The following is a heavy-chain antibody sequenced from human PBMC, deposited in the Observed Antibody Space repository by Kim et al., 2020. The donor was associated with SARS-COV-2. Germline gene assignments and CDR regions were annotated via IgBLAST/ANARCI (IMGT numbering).Heavy chain of an antibody. CDR3: AKGILTYYYDSSGYYVHAFDI. D-gene: IGHD3-22*01. J-gene: IGHJ3*02. CDR1: GFTFSSYA. Sequence: GGSLRLSCAASGFTFSSYAMSWVRQAPGKGLEWVSAISGSGGSTYYADSVKGRFTISRDNSKNTLYLQMNSLRAEDTAVYYCAKGILTYYYDSSGYYVHAFDIWGQGTMVTVSS. V-gene: IGHV3-23*01. CDR2: ISGSGGST.